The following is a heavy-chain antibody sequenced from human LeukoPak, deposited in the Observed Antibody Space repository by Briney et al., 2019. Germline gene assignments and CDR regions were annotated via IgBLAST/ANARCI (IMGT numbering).Heavy chain of an antibody. J-gene: IGHJ4*02. CDR2: IYSGGST. CDR3: ARGGGSGWSSYFDY. CDR1: GFTVSSNY. Sequence: GGSLRLSCAASGFTVSSNYMSWVRQAPGKGLEWVSVIYSGGSTYYADSVKGRFTISSHNSKNTLYLQMNSLRAEDTAVYYCARGGGSGWSSYFDYWGQGTLVTVSS. V-gene: IGHV3-53*04. D-gene: IGHD6-19*01.